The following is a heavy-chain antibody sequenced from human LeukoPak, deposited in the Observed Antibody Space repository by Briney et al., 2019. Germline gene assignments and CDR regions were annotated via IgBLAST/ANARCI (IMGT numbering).Heavy chain of an antibody. J-gene: IGHJ6*03. CDR1: GGMFHRHV. Sequence: EASVEVSCKASGGMFHRHVLSWVRQAPRQGLERLGGINLLSGTSTHAQKLNGKVSITTDGSTTTSYMELSSLRSEDTAVYYWARGVYSYDESGDYAGGYYYIDVWGEGTSVIVS. CDR3: ARGVYSYDESGDYAGGYYYIDV. V-gene: IGHV1-69*05. D-gene: IGHD3-22*01. CDR2: INLLSGTS.